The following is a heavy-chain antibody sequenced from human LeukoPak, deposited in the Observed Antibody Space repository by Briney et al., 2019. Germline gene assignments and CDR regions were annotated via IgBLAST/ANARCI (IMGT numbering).Heavy chain of an antibody. J-gene: IGHJ3*02. CDR1: GFTFSTYS. CDR2: ISSSSTTI. CDR3: ARDSSSRDAFDI. Sequence: GGSLRLSCAASGFTFSTYSMNWVRQAPGKGLEWVSYISSSSTTIYYADSVKGRFTISRDNSKNTLYLQMNSLRAEDTAVYYCARDSSSRDAFDIWGQGTMVTVSS. V-gene: IGHV3-48*01.